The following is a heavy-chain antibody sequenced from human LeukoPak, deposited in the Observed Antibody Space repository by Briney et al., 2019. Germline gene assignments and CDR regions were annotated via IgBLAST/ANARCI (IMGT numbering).Heavy chain of an antibody. J-gene: IGHJ6*02. Sequence: ASVKVSCKASGYTFTSYGISWVRQAPGQGLEWMGWISAYNGNTNYAQKLQGRVTMTTDTSTSTAYMELRSLRSDDTAVYYCAREIGIAVARDYGMDVWGQGTTVTVSS. V-gene: IGHV1-18*01. CDR3: AREIGIAVARDYGMDV. CDR2: ISAYNGNT. CDR1: GYTFTSYG. D-gene: IGHD6-19*01.